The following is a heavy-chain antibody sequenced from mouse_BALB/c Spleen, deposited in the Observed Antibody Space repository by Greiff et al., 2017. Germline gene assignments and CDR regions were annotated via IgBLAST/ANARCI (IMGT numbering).Heavy chain of an antibody. CDR1: GYTFTNYW. V-gene: IGHV1-63*02. D-gene: IGHD2-2*01. J-gene: IGHJ2*01. CDR2: IYPGGGYT. Sequence: VQLQQSGAELVRPGTSVKISCKASGYTFTNYWLGWVKQRPGHGLEWIGDIYPGGGYTNYNEKFKGKATLTADTSSSTAYMQLSSLTSEDSAVYFCARGGGYRGYYFDYWGQGTTLTVSS. CDR3: ARGGGYRGYYFDY.